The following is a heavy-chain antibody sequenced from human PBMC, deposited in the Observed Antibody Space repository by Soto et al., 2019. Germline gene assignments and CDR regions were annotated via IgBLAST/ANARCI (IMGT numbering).Heavy chain of an antibody. CDR3: ARDPSCSGGNCYYYGMDV. CDR1: GGTFSSYA. D-gene: IGHD2-15*01. Sequence: QVQLVQSGAEVKKPGSSVKVSCKASGGTFSSYAISWVRQAPGQGLEWMGGIIPIFGTANYAQKFQGRVTITADESSSTAYMELSSLTSEDTAVYYCARDPSCSGGNCYYYGMDVWGQGTTVTVSS. V-gene: IGHV1-69*12. CDR2: IIPIFGTA. J-gene: IGHJ6*02.